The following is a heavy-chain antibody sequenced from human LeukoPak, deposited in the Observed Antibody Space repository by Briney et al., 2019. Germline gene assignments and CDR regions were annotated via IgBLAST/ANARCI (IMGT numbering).Heavy chain of an antibody. CDR1: GGTFSSYA. D-gene: IGHD6-13*01. CDR3: ARQRVAAAGSVDY. J-gene: IGHJ4*02. V-gene: IGHV1-69*04. CDR2: IIPILGIA. Sequence: ASVKVSCKASGGTFSSYAISWVRQAPGQGLEWMGRIIPILGIANYAQKLQGRVTITADKSTSTAYMELSSLRSEDTAVYYCARQRVAAAGSVDYWGQGTLVTVSS.